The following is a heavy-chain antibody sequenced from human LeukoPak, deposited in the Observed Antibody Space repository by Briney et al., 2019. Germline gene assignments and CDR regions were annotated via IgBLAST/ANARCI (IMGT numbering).Heavy chain of an antibody. D-gene: IGHD2-15*01. CDR1: GGSISSYS. CDR2: IYYSGST. CDR3: ARRYRSGGYCYSDY. J-gene: IGHJ4*02. V-gene: IGHV4-59*08. Sequence: PSETLSLTCTVSGGSISSYSWSWIRQPPGKGLEWIGYIYYSGSTNYNPSLKSRLTISVDTSKNQFSLKLSSVTAADTAVYYCARRYRSGGYCYSDYWGQGTLVTVSS.